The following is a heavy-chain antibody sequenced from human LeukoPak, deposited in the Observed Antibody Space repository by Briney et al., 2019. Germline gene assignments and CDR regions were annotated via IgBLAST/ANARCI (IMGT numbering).Heavy chain of an antibody. J-gene: IGHJ4*02. CDR1: GGTFSSYA. V-gene: IGHV1-69*05. Sequence: SVKVSCKASGGTFSSYAISWVRQAPGQGLEWMGRIIPIFGTANYAQKFQGRVTITTDESTSTAYMELSSLRSEDTAVYYCARDRCSSSSCQLWAYFDYWGQGSLVTVSS. D-gene: IGHD2-2*01. CDR2: IIPIFGTA. CDR3: ARDRCSSSSCQLWAYFDY.